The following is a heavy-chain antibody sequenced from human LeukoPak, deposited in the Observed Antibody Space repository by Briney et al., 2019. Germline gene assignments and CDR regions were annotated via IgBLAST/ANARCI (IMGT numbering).Heavy chain of an antibody. Sequence: KPSETLSLTCAVYGESFSGYYWTWIRQPPGKGLEWIGQIHYSGGINYSPSLKSPVTISVDTSKNQFSLKLSSVTAADTAVYYCARGGVGDRLSYWGQGTLVTVSS. CDR2: IHYSGGI. CDR3: ARGGVGDRLSY. V-gene: IGHV4-34*01. CDR1: GESFSGYY. J-gene: IGHJ4*02. D-gene: IGHD4-17*01.